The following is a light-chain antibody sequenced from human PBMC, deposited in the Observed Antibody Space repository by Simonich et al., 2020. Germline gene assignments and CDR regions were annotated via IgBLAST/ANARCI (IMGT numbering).Light chain of an antibody. V-gene: IGLV1-47*01. Sequence: QSVLTQPPSASGTPGQRVTISCSGSSSNIGSNYVYCYQQLPGTAPKLLIYRKHARTAGVPDRFSGSKSGTSASLAISGLRSEDEADYYCAAWDDSLSGYWVFGGGTKLTVL. CDR3: AAWDDSLSGYWV. CDR1: SSNIGSNY. CDR2: RKH. J-gene: IGLJ3*02.